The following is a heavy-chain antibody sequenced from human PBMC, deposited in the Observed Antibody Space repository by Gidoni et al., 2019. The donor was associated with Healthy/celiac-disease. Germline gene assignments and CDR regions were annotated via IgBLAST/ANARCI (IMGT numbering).Heavy chain of an antibody. CDR2: ISYDGSNK. J-gene: IGHJ4*02. D-gene: IGHD6-6*01. CDR3: ARSSGKDAGN. CDR1: GFTFSSYA. V-gene: IGHV3-30-3*01. Sequence: QVQLVESGGGVVQPGRSLRLSCAASGFTFSSYAMHWVRQAPGKGLEWVAVISYDGSNKYYADSVKGRFTISRDNSKNTLYLQMNSLRAEDTAVYYCARSSGKDAGNWGQGTLVTVSS.